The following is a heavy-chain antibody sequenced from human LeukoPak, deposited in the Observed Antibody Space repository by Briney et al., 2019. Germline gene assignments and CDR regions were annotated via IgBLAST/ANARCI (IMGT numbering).Heavy chain of an antibody. V-gene: IGHV3-23*01. J-gene: IGHJ4*02. CDR2: ISGSGGST. Sequence: GGSLRLSCAASGFTFSSYAMSWVRQAPGKGLEWVSAISGSGGSTYYADSVKGRFTISRDNSKNTLYLQMNSLKTEDTAVYYCTTRFAFYGAENDYWGQGTLVTVSS. D-gene: IGHD4-17*01. CDR3: TTRFAFYGAENDY. CDR1: GFTFSSYA.